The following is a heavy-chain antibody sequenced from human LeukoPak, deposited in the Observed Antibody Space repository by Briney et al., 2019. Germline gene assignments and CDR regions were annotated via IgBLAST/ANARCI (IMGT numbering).Heavy chain of an antibody. D-gene: IGHD7-27*01. CDR2: IYYSGST. CDR3: AREDRWGHAFDI. J-gene: IGHJ3*02. Sequence: PSETLSLTCTVSGGSISSYYWSWIRQPPGKGLVWIGYIYYSGSTNYNPSLKSRVTISVDTSKNQFSLRLTSVTAADTAVYYCAREDRWGHAFDIWGQGTMVTVSS. CDR1: GGSISSYY. V-gene: IGHV4-59*12.